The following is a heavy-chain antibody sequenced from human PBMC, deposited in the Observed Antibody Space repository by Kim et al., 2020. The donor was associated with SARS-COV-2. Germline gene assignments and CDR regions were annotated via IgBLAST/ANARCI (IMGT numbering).Heavy chain of an antibody. Sequence: SVKVSCKASGGTFSSYAISWVRQAPGQGLEWMGRIIPILGIANYAQKFQGRVTITADKSTSTAYMGLSSLRSEDTAVYYCARKGSSLIMGMDVWGQGTTVTVSS. CDR3: ARKGSSLIMGMDV. CDR2: IIPILGIA. CDR1: GGTFSSYA. J-gene: IGHJ6*02. D-gene: IGHD6-13*01. V-gene: IGHV1-69*04.